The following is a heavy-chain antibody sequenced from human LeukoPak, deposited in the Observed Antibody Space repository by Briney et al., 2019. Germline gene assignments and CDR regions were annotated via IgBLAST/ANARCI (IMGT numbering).Heavy chain of an antibody. CDR1: GSTFSSYE. CDR2: ISSSGSTI. CDR3: ARVGRGYYGMDV. Sequence: QSGGSLRLSCAASGSTFSSYEMNWVRQAPGKGLKWLSYISSSGSTIYYADSVKGRFTISRDNAKNSLYLQMNSLRAEDTAVYYCARVGRGYYGMDVWGQGTTVTVSS. D-gene: IGHD3/OR15-3a*01. J-gene: IGHJ6*02. V-gene: IGHV3-48*03.